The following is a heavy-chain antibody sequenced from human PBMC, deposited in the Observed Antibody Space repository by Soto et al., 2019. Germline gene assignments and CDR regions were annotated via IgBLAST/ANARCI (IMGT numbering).Heavy chain of an antibody. Sequence: GGSLRLSCAASGFTFSIYAMIWVRQAPGKGLEWVSSISGSGDSAYYADSVKGRFTISRDNSKNTLYLQINSLRAEETAVYYCAKERSDHRIAAAAIDYWGQGAQVTVSS. CDR3: AKERSDHRIAAAAIDY. V-gene: IGHV3-23*01. CDR2: ISGSGDSA. CDR1: GFTFSIYA. J-gene: IGHJ4*02. D-gene: IGHD6-25*01.